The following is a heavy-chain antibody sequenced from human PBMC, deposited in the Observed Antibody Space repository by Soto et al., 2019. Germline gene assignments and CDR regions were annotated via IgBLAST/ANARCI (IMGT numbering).Heavy chain of an antibody. V-gene: IGHV4-30-4*01. CDR1: GDSISNLDYF. J-gene: IGHJ5*01. CDR3: ARGRYCLTGRCFPNWFDS. CDR2: IYKSATT. Sequence: SETLSLTCSVSGDSISNLDYFWAWIRQPPGQALEYIGYIYKSATTYYNPSFESRVAISVDTSKSQFSLNVTSVTAADTAVYFCARGRYCLTGRCFPNWFDSWGQGDLVTVS. D-gene: IGHD7-27*01.